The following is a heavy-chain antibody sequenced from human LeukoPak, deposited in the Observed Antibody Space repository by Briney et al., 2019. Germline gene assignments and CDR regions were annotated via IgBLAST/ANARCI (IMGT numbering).Heavy chain of an antibody. J-gene: IGHJ5*02. D-gene: IGHD6-19*01. CDR1: GGSFSGYC. CDR3: ARGGLAVAGRIWFDP. Sequence: SETLSLTCAVYGGSFSGYCWSWIRQPPGKGLEWIGEINHSGSTNYNPSLKSRVTISVDTSKNQFSLKLSSVTAADTAVYYCARGGLAVAGRIWFDPWGQGTLVTVSS. CDR2: INHSGST. V-gene: IGHV4-34*01.